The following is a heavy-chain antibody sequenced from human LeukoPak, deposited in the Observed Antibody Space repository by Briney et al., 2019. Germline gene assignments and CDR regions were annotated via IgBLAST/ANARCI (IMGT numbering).Heavy chain of an antibody. CDR3: ARGRDGYNSDY. CDR2: INSDGSST. V-gene: IGHV3-74*01. J-gene: IGHJ4*02. CDR1: GFTFSSYW. Sequence: PGGSLRLSCAASGFTFSSYWMHWVRQAPGKGLVWVSRINSDGSSTSYADSVKGRFTISRDNSKSTLYLQMGSLRAEDMAVYYCARGRDGYNSDYWGQGTLVTVSS. D-gene: IGHD5-24*01.